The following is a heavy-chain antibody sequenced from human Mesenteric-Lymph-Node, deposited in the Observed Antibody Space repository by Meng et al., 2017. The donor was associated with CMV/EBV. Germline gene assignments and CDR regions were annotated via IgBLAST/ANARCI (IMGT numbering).Heavy chain of an antibody. J-gene: IGHJ4*02. CDR2: INAGNGNT. V-gene: IGHV1-3*01. CDR3: ASRQDSSGFAYYFDY. D-gene: IGHD3-22*01. CDR1: GYTYASYA. Sequence: SGYTYASYAMHGVCLGHGQRLEWMGWINAGNGNTKSSQKFQGRVTITRDTSASTAYMELSSLRSEDTAVYYCASRQDSSGFAYYFDYWGQGTLVTVSS.